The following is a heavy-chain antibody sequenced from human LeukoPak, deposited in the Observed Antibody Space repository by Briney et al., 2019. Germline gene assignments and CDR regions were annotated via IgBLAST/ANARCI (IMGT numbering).Heavy chain of an antibody. CDR2: IYTSGGT. CDR3: ARHGRDFYYYYYMDV. Sequence: SETLSLTCTVSGGSISSYYWSWIRQPAGKGLEWIGRIYTSGGTDYNPSLKSRVTISVDTSKNQFSLKLSSVTAADTAVYYCARHGRDFYYYYYMDVWGKGTTVTVSS. V-gene: IGHV4-4*07. J-gene: IGHJ6*03. CDR1: GGSISSYY. D-gene: IGHD3-10*02.